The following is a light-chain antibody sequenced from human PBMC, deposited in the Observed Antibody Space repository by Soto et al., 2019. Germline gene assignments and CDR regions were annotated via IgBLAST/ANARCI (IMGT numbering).Light chain of an antibody. V-gene: IGLV7-46*01. CDR3: SIYYSGRRWV. CDR1: TGPVTSGQF. Sequence: QAVVTQEPSLTVSPGGTVTLTCGSSTGPVTSGQFPYWFQQKPGQAPRTLIYDTSNKHSWTPARFSGSLLGGKAALTLSGAQPEDEAEYYCSIYYSGRRWVFGGGTKLTV. J-gene: IGLJ2*01. CDR2: DTS.